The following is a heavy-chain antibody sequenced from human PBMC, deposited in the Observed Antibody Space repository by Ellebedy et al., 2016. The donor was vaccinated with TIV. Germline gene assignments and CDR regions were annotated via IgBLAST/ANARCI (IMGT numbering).Heavy chain of an antibody. CDR2: FYYDGST. CDR3: VGALGRGGGGEFAH. J-gene: IGHJ1*01. Sequence: GGSLRLXXAASGFIVSTNDVSWVRQAPAKGLEWVPVFYYDGSTHYADSVKGRFTVSRDNSKNTVYLQMESLRADDAAVYYCVGALGRGGGGEFAHWGQGTLVTISS. D-gene: IGHD3-16*01. V-gene: IGHV3-53*01. CDR1: GFIVSTND.